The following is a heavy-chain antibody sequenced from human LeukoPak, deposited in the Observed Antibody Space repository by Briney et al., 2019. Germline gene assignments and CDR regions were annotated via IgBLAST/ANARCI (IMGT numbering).Heavy chain of an antibody. V-gene: IGHV4-4*02. Sequence: SETLSLTCAVSGGSISSSNWWSWVRQPPGKGLEWIGEIYHSGSTNYNPSLKSRVTISVDKSKNQFSLKLSSVTAADTAVYYCASLQDTAMPYFDYWGQGTLVTVSS. CDR3: ASLQDTAMPYFDY. CDR2: IYHSGST. D-gene: IGHD5-18*01. CDR1: GGSISSSNW. J-gene: IGHJ4*02.